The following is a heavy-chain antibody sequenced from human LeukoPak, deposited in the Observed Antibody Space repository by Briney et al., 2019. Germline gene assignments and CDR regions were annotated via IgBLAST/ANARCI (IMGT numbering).Heavy chain of an antibody. V-gene: IGHV4-39*07. D-gene: IGHD5-12*01. Sequence: PSETLSLTCTVSDDSISNTYYYWAWIRQPPGKGLEWIGGINYSGPTYYNPSLKSRVTISLDTAKNQFSLKLTSVTAADTAVYYCARDRWFRAVVASRGIGYWGQGKLVTVSS. J-gene: IGHJ4*02. CDR1: DDSISNTYYY. CDR2: INYSGPT. CDR3: ARDRWFRAVVASRGIGY.